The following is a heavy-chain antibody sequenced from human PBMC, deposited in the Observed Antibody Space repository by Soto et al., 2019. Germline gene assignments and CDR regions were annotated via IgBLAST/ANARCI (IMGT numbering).Heavy chain of an antibody. D-gene: IGHD3-16*01. CDR2: ISHSGESV. CDR3: VRNDRSLGDYIDY. J-gene: IGHJ4*02. Sequence: VGSLRLSCAASGFNFISLSLNWVRQAPGRGLEWISFISHSGESVFYADSVRGRFTISRDNARSSIYLQMTDLRAEDTALYYCVRNDRSLGDYIDYWGQGALVNVS. CDR1: GFNFISLS. V-gene: IGHV3-48*04.